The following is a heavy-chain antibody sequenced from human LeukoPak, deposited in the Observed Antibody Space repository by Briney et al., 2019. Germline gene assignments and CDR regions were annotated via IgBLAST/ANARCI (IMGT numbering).Heavy chain of an antibody. V-gene: IGHV3-49*04. CDR1: GFTLGDYA. D-gene: IGHD2-2*01. Sequence: GRSLGLSCTASGFTLGDYAINWVRQAPGKGLEWVGFIKSKPYGGTTEYAASVKGRFTISSDDSESIAYLQMNSLKTEDTAVYYYARDPGSPTSWYYFDYWGQGTLVTVSS. CDR3: ARDPGSPTSWYYFDY. CDR2: IKSKPYGGTT. J-gene: IGHJ4*02.